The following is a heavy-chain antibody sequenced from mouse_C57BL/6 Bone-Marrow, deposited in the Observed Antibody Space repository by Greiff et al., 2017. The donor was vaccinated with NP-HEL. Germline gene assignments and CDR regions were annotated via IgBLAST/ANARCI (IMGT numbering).Heavy chain of an antibody. J-gene: IGHJ1*03. CDR1: GYTFTDYE. CDR2: IDPETGGT. CDR3: TRIHYYGSSPYWYFDV. D-gene: IGHD1-1*01. Sequence: VKLLESGAELVRPGASVTLSCKASGYTFTDYEMHWVKQTPVHGLEWIGAIDPETGGTAYNQKFKGKAILTADKSSSTAYMELRSLTSEDSAVYYCTRIHYYGSSPYWYFDVWGTGTTVTVSS. V-gene: IGHV1-15*01.